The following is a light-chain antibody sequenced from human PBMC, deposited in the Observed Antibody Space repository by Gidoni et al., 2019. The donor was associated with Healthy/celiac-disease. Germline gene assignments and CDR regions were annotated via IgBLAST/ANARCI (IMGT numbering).Light chain of an antibody. CDR3: QQRSNWPPTWT. V-gene: IGKV3-11*01. Sequence: EIVLTQSPATLSLSPGERATPSCRASQSGSSYSDWYQQKPGQAPRLLNYDASNRATGIPARFIGSVSGTDFTLTISSLEPEDFAVYYCQQRSNWPPTWTFGQGTKVEIK. CDR2: DAS. CDR1: QSGSSY. J-gene: IGKJ1*01.